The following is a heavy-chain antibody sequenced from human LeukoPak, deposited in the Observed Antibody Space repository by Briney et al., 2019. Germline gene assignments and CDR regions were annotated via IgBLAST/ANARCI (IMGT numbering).Heavy chain of an antibody. CDR1: GYTFTSYG. J-gene: IGHJ6*02. CDR2: INPNSGGT. Sequence: ASVKVSCKASGYTFTSYGISWVRQAPGQGLEWMGWINPNSGGTNYAQKFQGRVTMTRDTSISTAYMELSRLRSDDTAVYYCARGSFDWNYVMSYYYYYGMDVWGQGTTVTVSS. V-gene: IGHV1-2*02. D-gene: IGHD1-7*01. CDR3: ARGSFDWNYVMSYYYYYGMDV.